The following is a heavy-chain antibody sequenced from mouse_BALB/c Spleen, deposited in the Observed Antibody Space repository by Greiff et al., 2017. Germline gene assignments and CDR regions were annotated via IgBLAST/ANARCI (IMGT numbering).Heavy chain of an antibody. Sequence: VKLVESGPGLVQPSQSLSITCTVSGFSLTSYGVHWVRQSPGKGLEWLGVIWSGGSTDYNAAFISRLSISKDNSKSQVFFKMNSLQANDTAIYYCARDGLGDYYAMDYWGQGTSVTVSS. D-gene: IGHD4-1*01. V-gene: IGHV2-2*02. CDR1: GFSLTSYG. CDR2: IWSGGST. CDR3: ARDGLGDYYAMDY. J-gene: IGHJ4*01.